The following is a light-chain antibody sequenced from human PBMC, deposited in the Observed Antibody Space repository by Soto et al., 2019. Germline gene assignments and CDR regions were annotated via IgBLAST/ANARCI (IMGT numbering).Light chain of an antibody. Sequence: DIVMTQSPLSLPVTPGEPASISCRSSQSLLHSNGYNYLDWYLQKPGQSPQLLIYWGSNRASGVPDRFSGRGSGKDVTLKINRVEAEDVGVYFCMQVLQSPPTFGQGNKVEIK. V-gene: IGKV2-28*01. J-gene: IGKJ1*01. CDR2: WGS. CDR1: QSLLHSNGYNY. CDR3: MQVLQSPPT.